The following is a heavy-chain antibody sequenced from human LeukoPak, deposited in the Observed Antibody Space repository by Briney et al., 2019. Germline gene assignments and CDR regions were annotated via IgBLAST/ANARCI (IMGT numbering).Heavy chain of an antibody. D-gene: IGHD3-3*01. J-gene: IGHJ4*02. CDR2: IYHVGNT. V-gene: IGHV4-38-2*02. CDR3: ARNDRSVYDSWRGYSHRYYFDY. CDR1: GYSISSGYH. Sequence: PSETLSLTCTVSGYSISSGYHWGWIRQRPGKGLEWIGSIYHVGNTYYNPSLKSRVTISVNTPKNQFSLKLRSVTAADTAVYSCARNDRSVYDSWRGYSHRYYFDYWGQGTLVTVSS.